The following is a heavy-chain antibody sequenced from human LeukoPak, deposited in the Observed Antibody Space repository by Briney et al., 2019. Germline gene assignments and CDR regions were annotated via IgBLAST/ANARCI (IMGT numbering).Heavy chain of an antibody. Sequence: PGGSLRLSCAASGFAFSRYGMHWVRQAPGKGLEWVSFIPYDGSNKYYADSMKGRFTISRDNSKNTLYLQMDSLRAEDTAVYYCAKGVGGSANYYYMDVWGKGTTVTVSS. CDR3: AKGVGGSANYYYMDV. CDR2: IPYDGSNK. CDR1: GFAFSRYG. D-gene: IGHD3-10*01. V-gene: IGHV3-30*02. J-gene: IGHJ6*03.